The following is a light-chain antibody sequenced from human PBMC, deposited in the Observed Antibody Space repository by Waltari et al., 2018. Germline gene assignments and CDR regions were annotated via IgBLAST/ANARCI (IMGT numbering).Light chain of an antibody. J-gene: IGKJ1*01. CDR3: QKYDSLPAT. CDR2: HTS. Sequence: SCRARQSVANYLAWYQQKPGQAPRLLIYHTSNRANGIPDRFSGSGSGTDFSLTISRLDPEDFAVYYCQKYDSLPATFGQGTKVEIK. V-gene: IGKV3-20*01. CDR1: QSVANY.